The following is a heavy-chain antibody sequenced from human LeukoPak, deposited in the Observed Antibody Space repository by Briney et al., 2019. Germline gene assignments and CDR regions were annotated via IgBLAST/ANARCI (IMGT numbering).Heavy chain of an antibody. V-gene: IGHV3-7*01. Sequence: GGSLRLSCAASRFTLSNYWMSWVRQAPGKGLEWVANRKQDGSETYYVDSVKGRFTISRDNAKNSLSLQMDSLRAEDTAVYYCARQRGSGCLDYWGQGTLVTVSS. CDR2: RKQDGSET. CDR1: RFTLSNYW. CDR3: ARQRGSGCLDY. D-gene: IGHD6-19*01. J-gene: IGHJ4*02.